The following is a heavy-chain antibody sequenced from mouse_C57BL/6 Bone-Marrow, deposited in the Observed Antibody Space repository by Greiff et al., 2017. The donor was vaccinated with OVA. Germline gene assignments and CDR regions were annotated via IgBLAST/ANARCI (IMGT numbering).Heavy chain of an antibody. V-gene: IGHV1-18*01. Sequence: VQLQQSGPELVKPGASVKIPCKASGYTFTDYNMDWVKQSHGKSLEWIGDINPNNGGTIYNQKFKGKATLTVDKSSSTAYMELRSLTSEDTAVYYCARVFNFSYAMDYWGQGTSVTVSS. D-gene: IGHD1-3*01. CDR3: ARVFNFSYAMDY. CDR2: INPNNGGT. J-gene: IGHJ4*01. CDR1: GYTFTDYN.